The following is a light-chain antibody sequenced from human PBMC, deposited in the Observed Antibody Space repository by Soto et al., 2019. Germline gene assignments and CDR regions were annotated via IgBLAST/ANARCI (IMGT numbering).Light chain of an antibody. CDR3: QQYNDNWT. J-gene: IGKJ1*01. Sequence: DIQMTQSPSTLSASVGNRVTITFQASQSISSWMAWHQQKPGKAPRLLIYKASNLESGVPSRFSGSGSGTEFTLTITSLQPDDSATYYLQQYNDNWTFGPGTKV. V-gene: IGKV1-5*03. CDR2: KAS. CDR1: QSISSW.